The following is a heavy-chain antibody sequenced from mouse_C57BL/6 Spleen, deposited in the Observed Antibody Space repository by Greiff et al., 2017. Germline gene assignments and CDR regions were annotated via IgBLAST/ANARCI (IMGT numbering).Heavy chain of an antibody. D-gene: IGHD2-5*01. CDR3: ASAFYSKETMDY. CDR2: IHPNSGST. J-gene: IGHJ4*01. CDR1: GYTFTSYW. V-gene: IGHV1-64*01. Sequence: QVQLQQPGAELVKPGASVKLSCKASGYTFTSYWMHWVKQRPGQGLEWIGMIHPNSGSTNYNEKFKSKATLTVDKSSSTAYMQLSSLTSEDSAVYYCASAFYSKETMDYWGQGTSVTVSS.